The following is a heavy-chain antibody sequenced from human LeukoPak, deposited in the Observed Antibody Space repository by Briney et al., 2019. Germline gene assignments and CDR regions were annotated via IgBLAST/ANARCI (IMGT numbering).Heavy chain of an antibody. CDR2: ITTSSSYI. CDR3: ARDLGGYSYGSHFDY. J-gene: IGHJ4*02. D-gene: IGHD5-18*01. V-gene: IGHV3-21*01. Sequence: GGSLRLSCAASGFTFSRYSLNWVRQAPGKGLEWVSSITTSSSYIYYADSVKGRFTISRDNARNSLYLHMNSLRAEDTAVYYCARDLGGYSYGSHFDYRGQGTLVTVSS. CDR1: GFTFSRYS.